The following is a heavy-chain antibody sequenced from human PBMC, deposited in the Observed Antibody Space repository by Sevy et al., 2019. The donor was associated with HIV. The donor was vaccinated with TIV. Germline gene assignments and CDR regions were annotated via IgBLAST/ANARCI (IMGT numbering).Heavy chain of an antibody. CDR1: GFTFSAYY. V-gene: IGHV3-11*06. Sequence: GGSLRLSCAASGFTFSAYYMTWIRQAPGKGLEWVSYISSGSTYTNYADSVKGRFTVSRDNAKNSLYLQMNSLRAEDTAVYYCASDPPNTIFDGMDVWGQGTTVTVSS. CDR3: ASDPPNTIFDGMDV. J-gene: IGHJ6*02. CDR2: ISSGSTYT. D-gene: IGHD3-3*01.